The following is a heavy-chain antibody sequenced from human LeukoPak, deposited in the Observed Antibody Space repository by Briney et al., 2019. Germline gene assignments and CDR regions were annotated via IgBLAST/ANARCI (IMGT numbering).Heavy chain of an antibody. CDR2: IKEDGSEK. D-gene: IGHD2-2*01. CDR3: ARDQRYCSSSSYPWEPFDY. J-gene: IGHJ4*02. CDR1: GFTFSTYF. Sequence: GGSLRLSCAASGFTFSTYFMSWVRQAPGKGLEWVANIKEDGSEKYYVGSVKGRFTISRDNAKNSLYLQMNSLRAEDTAVYYCARDQRYCSSSSYPWEPFDYWGQGTLVTVSS. V-gene: IGHV3-7*05.